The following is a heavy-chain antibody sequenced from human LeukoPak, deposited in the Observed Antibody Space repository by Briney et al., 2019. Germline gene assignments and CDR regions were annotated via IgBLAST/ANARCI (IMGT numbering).Heavy chain of an antibody. J-gene: IGHJ5*02. CDR1: GGSFSGYY. Sequence: KSSETLSLTCAVYGGSFSGYYWSWIRQPPGKGLEWIGEINHSGSTYYNPSLKSRVTISVDTSKNQFSLKLSSVTAADTAVYYCARHLGYIVVVPAAPYWFDPWGQGTLVTVSS. CDR2: INHSGST. CDR3: ARHLGYIVVVPAAPYWFDP. D-gene: IGHD2-2*01. V-gene: IGHV4-34*01.